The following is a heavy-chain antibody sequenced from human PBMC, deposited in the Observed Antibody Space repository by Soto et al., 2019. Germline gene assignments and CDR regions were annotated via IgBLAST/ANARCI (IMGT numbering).Heavy chain of an antibody. D-gene: IGHD3-22*01. J-gene: IGHJ4*02. CDR3: AKATYRYDSSGYYPFDY. CDR1: GFTFGTFA. CDR2: ISNSGAST. Sequence: GGSLRLSCAASGFTFGTFAMRWVRQAPGKGLEWVSGISNSGASTYYADSVKGRFTISRDNSKNTLYLQMNSLRAEDTAVYYCAKATYRYDSSGYYPFDYWGQGTQVTVSS. V-gene: IGHV3-23*01.